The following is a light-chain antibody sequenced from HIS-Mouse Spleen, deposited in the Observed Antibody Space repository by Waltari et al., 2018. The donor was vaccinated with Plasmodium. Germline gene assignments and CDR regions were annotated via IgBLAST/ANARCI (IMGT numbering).Light chain of an antibody. CDR1: QSFSSN. V-gene: IGKV3-15*01. CDR2: GAS. J-gene: IGKJ3*01. Sequence: ELVMTPSPAPLSVSPGESATLSCRASQSFSSNLAWYQQKPGQAPRLLIYGASTRATGIPARFSGSGSGTEFTLTISSLQSEDFAVYYCQQYNNWSFTFGPGTKVDIK. CDR3: QQYNNWSFT.